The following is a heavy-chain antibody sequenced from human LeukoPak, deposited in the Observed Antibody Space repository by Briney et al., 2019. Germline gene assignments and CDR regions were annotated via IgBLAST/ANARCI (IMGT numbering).Heavy chain of an antibody. Sequence: SGGSLRLSCAASGFTVSSNYMSGVRQAPGKGLEWVSVIYSGGSTYYAHFVKGRFTISRHNSKNTLYLQMNSLRAEDTAVYYCARDSAHLWFGEYAFDIWVQGTMVTVSS. J-gene: IGHJ3*02. V-gene: IGHV3-66*01. CDR3: ARDSAHLWFGEYAFDI. D-gene: IGHD3-10*01. CDR1: GFTVSSNY. CDR2: IYSGGST.